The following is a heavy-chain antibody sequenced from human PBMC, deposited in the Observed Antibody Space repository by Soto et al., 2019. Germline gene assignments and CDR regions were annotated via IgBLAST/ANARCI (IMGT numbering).Heavy chain of an antibody. CDR1: GGSISSSNW. CDR2: IYHSGST. D-gene: IGHD6-13*01. Sequence: QVQLQESGPGLVKPSGTLSLTCAVSGGSISSSNWWSWVRQPPGKGLEWIGEIYHSGSTNYNPSLKSRVTISVDKSKNQFSLKLSSVTAADTAVYYCAREGSSSWHYYYYYGMDVWGQGTTVTVSS. V-gene: IGHV4-4*02. CDR3: AREGSSSWHYYYYYGMDV. J-gene: IGHJ6*02.